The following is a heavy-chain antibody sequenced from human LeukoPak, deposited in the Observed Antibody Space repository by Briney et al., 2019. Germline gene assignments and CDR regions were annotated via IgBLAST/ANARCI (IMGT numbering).Heavy chain of an antibody. V-gene: IGHV1-24*01. J-gene: IGHJ4*02. CDR3: ATDRGYSSSRGAFDY. Sequence: ASVKVSCKVSGYTLTELSMHWVRQAPGKGLEWMGGFDPEDGETIYAQKFQGRVTMTEDTSTDTAYMELSSLRSEDTAVYYCATDRGYSSSRGAFDYWGRGTLVTVSS. D-gene: IGHD6-13*01. CDR1: GYTLTELS. CDR2: FDPEDGET.